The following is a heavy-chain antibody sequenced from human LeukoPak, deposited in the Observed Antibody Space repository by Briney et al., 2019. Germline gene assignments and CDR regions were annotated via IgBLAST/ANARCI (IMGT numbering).Heavy chain of an antibody. CDR2: ISSSSSYI. CDR3: ARALYGGNSYYYGMDV. CDR1: GGSISSYY. D-gene: IGHD4-23*01. V-gene: IGHV3-21*01. Sequence: ETLSLTCTVSGGSISSYYWSWIRQPPGKGLEWVSSISSSSSYIYYADSVKGRFTISRDNAKNSLYLQMNSLRAEDTAVYYCARALYGGNSYYYGMDVWGQGTTVTVSS. J-gene: IGHJ6*02.